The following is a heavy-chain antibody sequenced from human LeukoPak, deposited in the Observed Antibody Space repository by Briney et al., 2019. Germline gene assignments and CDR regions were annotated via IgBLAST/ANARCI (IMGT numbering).Heavy chain of an antibody. CDR3: ARAVRRSYHRSPVWFDP. J-gene: IGHJ5*02. CDR2: IYYSGST. CDR1: GGSISSSSYY. V-gene: IGHV4-39*01. D-gene: IGHD3-10*01. Sequence: SETLSLTCTVSGGSISSSSYYWGWIRQPPGKGLEWIGSIYYSGSTYYNPSLKSRVTISVDTSKNQFSLKLSSVTAADTAVYYCARAVRRSYHRSPVWFDPWGQGTLVTVSS.